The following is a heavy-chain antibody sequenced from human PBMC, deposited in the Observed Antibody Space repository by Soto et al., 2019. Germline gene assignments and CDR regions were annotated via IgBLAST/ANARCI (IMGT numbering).Heavy chain of an antibody. CDR1: GYTFTAHS. J-gene: IGHJ4*02. CDR2: IIVQSGQT. CDR3: ARENFPETGSYYDF. V-gene: IGHV1-3*01. Sequence: GASVKVSCKASGYTFTAHSLHWVRQAPGQRLEWMGWIIVQSGQTDYSQNFQGRVTLTRDTSANTAYMELSSLTSEDTAVYYCARENFPETGSYYDFGGQGTVVTVSS. D-gene: IGHD3-10*01.